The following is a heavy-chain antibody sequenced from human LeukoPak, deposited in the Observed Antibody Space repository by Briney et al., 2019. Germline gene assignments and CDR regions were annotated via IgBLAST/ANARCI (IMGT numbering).Heavy chain of an antibody. CDR2: IYYSGST. CDR3: ARVFTGYSSSWPLNWFDP. Sequence: SETLSLTCTVSGGSISSYYWSWIRQPPGKGLEWIGYIYYSGSTNYNPSLKSRVTISVDTSKNQFSLKLSSVTAVDTAVYYCARVFTGYSSSWPLNWFDPWGQGTLVTVSS. D-gene: IGHD6-13*01. V-gene: IGHV4-59*01. J-gene: IGHJ5*02. CDR1: GGSISSYY.